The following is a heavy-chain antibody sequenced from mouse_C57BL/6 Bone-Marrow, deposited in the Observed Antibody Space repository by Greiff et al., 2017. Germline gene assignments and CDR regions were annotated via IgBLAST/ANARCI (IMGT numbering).Heavy chain of an antibody. D-gene: IGHD1-1*01. CDR1: GFNIKNTY. V-gene: IGHV14-3*01. J-gene: IGHJ2*01. CDR2: IDPANGNT. CDR3: ARRYYYGSSPYYFDY. Sequence: VQLQQSVAELVRPGASVKLSCTASGFNIKNTYMHWVKQRPEQGLEWIGRIDPANGNTKNAPKFQGKATITADTSSHTAYLQLSSLTSEDTAIYSSARRYYYGSSPYYFDYWGQGTTLTVSS.